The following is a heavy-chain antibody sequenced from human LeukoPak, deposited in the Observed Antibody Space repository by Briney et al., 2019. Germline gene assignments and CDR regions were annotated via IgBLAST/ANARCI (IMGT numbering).Heavy chain of an antibody. V-gene: IGHV4-31*11. J-gene: IGHJ4*02. Sequence: SETLSLTCAVSGGSISSGGYYWSWIRQHPGKGLEWIGYIYYSGSTYYNPSLKSRVTISVDTSKNQFSLKLNSVTAADTAVYYCARTRSSSSGVVFDSWGQGTLVTVSS. D-gene: IGHD6-6*01. CDR1: GGSISSGGYY. CDR2: IYYSGST. CDR3: ARTRSSSSGVVFDS.